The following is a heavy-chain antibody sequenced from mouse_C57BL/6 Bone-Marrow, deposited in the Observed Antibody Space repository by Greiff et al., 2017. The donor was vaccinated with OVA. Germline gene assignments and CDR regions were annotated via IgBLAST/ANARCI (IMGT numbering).Heavy chain of an antibody. CDR2: IDPSDSYT. CDR3: ARGTKLGAMDY. CDR1: GYTFTSYW. J-gene: IGHJ4*01. V-gene: IGHV1-69*01. Sequence: QVQLQQPGAELVMPGASVKLSCKASGYTFTSYWMHWVKQRPGQGLEWIGEIDPSDSYTNYNQKFKGKSTLTVDKSSSTAYMQLSSLTAEDAAVYYCARGTKLGAMDYWGQGTSVTVSS. D-gene: IGHD3-3*01.